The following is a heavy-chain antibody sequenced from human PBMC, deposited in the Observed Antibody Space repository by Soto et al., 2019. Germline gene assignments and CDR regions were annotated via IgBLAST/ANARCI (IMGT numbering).Heavy chain of an antibody. CDR3: ARKSLWSAYYGVMEG. CDR1: GGSFSGDY. J-gene: IGHJ6*02. V-gene: IGHV4-34*01. CDR2: INHSGST. Sequence: SETLSLTCAVYGGSFSGDYWSWIRQPPGKGLEWIGEINHSGSTNYNPSLKSRVTISVDTSKNQFSMKLSSVTAADTAMFYCARKSLWSAYYGVMEGWGQGTTVTVSS. D-gene: IGHD3-3*01.